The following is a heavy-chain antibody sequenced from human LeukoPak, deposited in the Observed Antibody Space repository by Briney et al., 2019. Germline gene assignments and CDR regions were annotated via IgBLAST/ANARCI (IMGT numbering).Heavy chain of an antibody. Sequence: GESLKISCKGSGYSFTSYWIGWVRQMPGKGLVWMGIIYPGDSDTRYSPSFQGQVTISADKSISTAYLQWSSLKASDTAMYYCASHPYYYDSSGYFDAFDIWGQGTMVTVSS. J-gene: IGHJ3*02. D-gene: IGHD3-22*01. CDR2: IYPGDSDT. CDR1: GYSFTSYW. CDR3: ASHPYYYDSSGYFDAFDI. V-gene: IGHV5-51*01.